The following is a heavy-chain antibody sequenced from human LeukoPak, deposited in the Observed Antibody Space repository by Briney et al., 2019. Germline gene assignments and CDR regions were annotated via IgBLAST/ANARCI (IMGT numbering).Heavy chain of an antibody. D-gene: IGHD5-24*01. CDR1: EFSVGSNY. CDR2: IYSGGSP. Sequence: PGGSLRLSCAASEFSVGSNYMTWVRQAPGKGLEWVSLIYSGGSPYYADSVKGRFTISRDNAKNSLYLQMNSLRAEDTAVYYCARVVGYNTPWFDPWGQGTLVTVSS. CDR3: ARVVGYNTPWFDP. V-gene: IGHV3-66*01. J-gene: IGHJ5*02.